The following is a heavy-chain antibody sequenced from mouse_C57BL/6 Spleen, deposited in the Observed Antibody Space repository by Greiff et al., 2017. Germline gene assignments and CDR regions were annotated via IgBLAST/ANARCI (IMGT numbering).Heavy chain of an antibody. CDR3: ARELTTVVGDYFDY. J-gene: IGHJ2*01. D-gene: IGHD1-1*01. V-gene: IGHV5-4*01. CDR1: GFTFSSYA. CDR2: ISDGGSYT. Sequence: EVKMMESGGGLVKPGGSLKLSCAASGFTFSSYAMSWVRQTPEKRLEWVATISDGGSYTYYPDNVKGRFTISRDNAKNNLYLQMSHLKSEDTAMYYCARELTTVVGDYFDYWGQGTTLTVSS.